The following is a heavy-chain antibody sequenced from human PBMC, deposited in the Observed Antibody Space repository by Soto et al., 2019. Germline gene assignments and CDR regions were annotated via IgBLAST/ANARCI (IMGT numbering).Heavy chain of an antibody. CDR1: GYTFTSYG. V-gene: IGHV1-18*01. CDR3: ALRFLEWLFEINWFDP. J-gene: IGHJ5*02. D-gene: IGHD3-3*01. Sequence: ASVKVSCKASGYTFTSYGISWVRQAPGQGLEWMGWISAYNGKTNYAQKLQGRVTMTTDTSTSTAYMELRSLRSDDTAVYYFALRFLEWLFEINWFDPWGQGTLVTVSS. CDR2: ISAYNGKT.